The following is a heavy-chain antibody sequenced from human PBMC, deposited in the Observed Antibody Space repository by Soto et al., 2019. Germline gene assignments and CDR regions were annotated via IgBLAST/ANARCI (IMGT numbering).Heavy chain of an antibody. Sequence: GGSLSLSCAASGFTFSSYAMSWVRQAPGRGLEWVSTITSSGGSTYYADSVKGRFTISRDNSKNTLYLQMNSLRAEDTAVYYCAKDSPDGHTDYWGQGTLVAVSS. CDR3: AKDSPDGHTDY. V-gene: IGHV3-23*01. J-gene: IGHJ4*02. CDR1: GFTFSSYA. CDR2: ITSSGGST.